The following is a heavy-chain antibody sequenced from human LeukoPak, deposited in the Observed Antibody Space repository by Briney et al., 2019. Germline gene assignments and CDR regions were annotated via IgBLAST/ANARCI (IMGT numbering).Heavy chain of an antibody. V-gene: IGHV1-58*01. Sequence: GASVKVSCKASGFTFTSSAVQWVRQARGQRLEWIGWIVVGSGNTNYAQKFQERVTITRDMSTSTAYMELSSLRSKDTAVYYCAADSGSGWYGMDVWGKGTTVTVSS. D-gene: IGHD6-19*01. CDR3: AADSGSGWYGMDV. CDR1: GFTFTSSA. J-gene: IGHJ6*04. CDR2: IVVGSGNT.